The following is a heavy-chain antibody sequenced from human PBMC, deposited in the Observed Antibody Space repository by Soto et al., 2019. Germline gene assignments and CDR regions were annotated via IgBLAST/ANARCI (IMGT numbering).Heavy chain of an antibody. Sequence: EVQLVESGGGLVQPGGSLRLSCAASGFTFSSYWMSWVRQAPGKGLEWVANIKQDGSEKYYVDSVKGRFTISRDNAKNSLYLQMNSLRAEDTAVYYCARGEGVVVAAMYYFDYWGQGTLVTVSP. D-gene: IGHD2-15*01. J-gene: IGHJ4*02. CDR3: ARGEGVVVAAMYYFDY. V-gene: IGHV3-7*04. CDR2: IKQDGSEK. CDR1: GFTFSSYW.